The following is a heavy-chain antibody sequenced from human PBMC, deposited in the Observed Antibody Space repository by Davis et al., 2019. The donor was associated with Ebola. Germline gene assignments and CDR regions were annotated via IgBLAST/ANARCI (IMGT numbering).Heavy chain of an antibody. CDR3: ARGGRYYYDSSGYYHNWFDP. CDR2: MNPNSGNT. J-gene: IGHJ5*02. D-gene: IGHD3-22*01. Sequence: ASVKVSCKASGYTFTSYDINWVRQATGQGLEWMGWMNPNSGNTGYAQKFQGRVTMTRDTSTSTVYMELSSLRSEDTAVYYCARGGRYYYDSSGYYHNWFDPWGQGTLVTVSS. CDR1: GYTFTSYD. V-gene: IGHV1-8*01.